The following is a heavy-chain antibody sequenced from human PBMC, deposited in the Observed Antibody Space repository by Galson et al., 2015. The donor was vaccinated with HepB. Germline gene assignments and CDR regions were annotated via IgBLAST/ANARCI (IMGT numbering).Heavy chain of an antibody. CDR1: GGTFSSYA. J-gene: IGHJ3*02. D-gene: IGHD4-23*01. CDR3: ARDGRASTVVTTKTDAFDI. Sequence: SVKVSCKASGGTFSSYAISWVRQAPGQGLEWMGGIIPIFGTANYAQKFQGRVTITADESTSTAYMELSSLRSENTAVYYCARDGRASTVVTTKTDAFDIWGQGTMVTVSS. V-gene: IGHV1-69*13. CDR2: IIPIFGTA.